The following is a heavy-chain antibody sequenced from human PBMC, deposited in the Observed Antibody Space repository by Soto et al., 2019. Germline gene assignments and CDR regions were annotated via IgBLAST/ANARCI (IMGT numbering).Heavy chain of an antibody. D-gene: IGHD3-10*01. Sequence: QVQLVQSGAEVKKPGSSVKVSCRASGGTFIRDIVTWVRQAPGQGLEWMGGITPIFSTTNYAQKFRGRVTITADKSTNTAYMELSSLISEDTAVYYCARGGGSGTYNAAYFDFWGQGTLVTVSS. J-gene: IGHJ4*02. V-gene: IGHV1-69*06. CDR3: ARGGGSGTYNAAYFDF. CDR1: GGTFIRDI. CDR2: ITPIFSTT.